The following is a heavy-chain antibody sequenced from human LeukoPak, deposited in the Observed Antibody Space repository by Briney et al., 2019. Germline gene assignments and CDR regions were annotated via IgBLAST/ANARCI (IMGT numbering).Heavy chain of an antibody. CDR2: INPSGGST. CDR1: GYTFTSYY. D-gene: IGHD5-24*01. CDR3: ASAKEMATITSFDY. J-gene: IGHJ4*02. V-gene: IGHV1-46*01. Sequence: ASVKVSCKASGYTFTSYYMHWVRQAPGQGLEWMGIINPSGGSTSYAQKFQGRVTITADESTSTAYMELSSLRSEDTAVYYCASAKEMATITSFDYWGQGTLVTVSS.